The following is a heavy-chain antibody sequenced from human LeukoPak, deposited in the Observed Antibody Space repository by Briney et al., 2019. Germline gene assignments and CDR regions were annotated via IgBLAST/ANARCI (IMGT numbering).Heavy chain of an antibody. CDR1: GFTFSSYN. CDR3: AREFDTSGFIEYNFYAMDV. J-gene: IGHJ6*02. Sequence: PGGSLRLSCAASGFTFSSYNVNWVRQSPGKGLEWVSAITRSSSDISYADSVRGRFTISRDNVKNAVYLQMDSLRPDDTAVYYCAREFDTSGFIEYNFYAMDVWGQGTTVTVSS. V-gene: IGHV3-21*06. D-gene: IGHD5-12*01. CDR2: ITRSSSDI.